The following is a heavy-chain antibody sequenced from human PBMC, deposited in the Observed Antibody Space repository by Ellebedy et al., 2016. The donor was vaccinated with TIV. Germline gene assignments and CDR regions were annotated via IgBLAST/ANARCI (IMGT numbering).Heavy chain of an antibody. CDR2: ISVDGRAV. CDR3: VRGWYSSGHCDVFAM. CDR1: GFTFSDSV. Sequence: GESLKISCVGFGFTFSDSVMHWVRQDPGKGLDWVAGISVDGRAVHYPDSVKGRFTISRGNAQNTVYLQMNSLRLEDTAVYYCVRGWYSSGHCDVFAMWGQGTIVTVSS. J-gene: IGHJ3*02. V-gene: IGHV3-30*03. D-gene: IGHD6-19*01.